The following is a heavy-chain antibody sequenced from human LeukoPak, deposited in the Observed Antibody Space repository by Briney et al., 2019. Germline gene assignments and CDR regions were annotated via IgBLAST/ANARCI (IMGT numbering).Heavy chain of an antibody. CDR3: AKDTPMPYVYYYDSSGYYYMFDY. CDR2: ISGSGGST. V-gene: IGHV3-23*01. D-gene: IGHD3-22*01. CDR1: GFXFSSYA. Sequence: GGSLRLSCVASGFXFSSYAISWVRQAPGKGLKWVSAISGSGGSTYYADSVKGRFTISRDNSKNTLYLQMNSLRAEDTAVYYCAKDTPMPYVYYYDSSGYYYMFDYWGQGTLVTVSS. J-gene: IGHJ4*02.